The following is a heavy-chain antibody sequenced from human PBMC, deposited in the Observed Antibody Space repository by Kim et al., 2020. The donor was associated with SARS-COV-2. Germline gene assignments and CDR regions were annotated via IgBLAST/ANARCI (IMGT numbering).Heavy chain of an antibody. CDR2: INTNTGNP. J-gene: IGHJ4*02. D-gene: IGHD2-15*01. CDR1: GYTFTSYA. V-gene: IGHV7-4-1*02. CDR3: ARSNQEYCSGGSCYSVGLSIDY. Sequence: ASVKVSCKASGYTFTSYAMNWVRQAPGQGLEWMGWINTNTGNPTYAQGFTGRFVFSLDTSVSTAYLQISSLKAEDTAVYYCARSNQEYCSGGSCYSVGLSIDYWGQGTLVTVSS.